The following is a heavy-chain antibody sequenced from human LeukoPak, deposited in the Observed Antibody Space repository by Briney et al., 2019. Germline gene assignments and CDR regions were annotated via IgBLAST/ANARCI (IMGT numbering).Heavy chain of an antibody. Sequence: SETLSLTCAVSGGSFSGYYWTWIRQPPGKGLEWIGEINHSGSANYNPSLKSRVTISLDTSKNQFSLKLGSVTAADTAVYYCARGQGTVTTHWGQGTLVTVSS. CDR2: INHSGSA. CDR3: ARGQGTVTTH. V-gene: IGHV4-34*01. D-gene: IGHD4-17*01. J-gene: IGHJ4*02. CDR1: GGSFSGYY.